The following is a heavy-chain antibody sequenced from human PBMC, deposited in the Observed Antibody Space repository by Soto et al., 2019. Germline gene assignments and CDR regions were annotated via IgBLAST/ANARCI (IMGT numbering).Heavy chain of an antibody. V-gene: IGHV3-33*01. D-gene: IGHD6-19*01. CDR1: GFTFSSYG. J-gene: IGHJ6*02. CDR3: ARDNKWLVAYYYYGMDV. CDR2: IWYDGSNK. Sequence: PGGSLRLSCAASGFTFSSYGMHWVRQAPGKGLEWVAVIWYDGSNKYYADSVKGRFTISRDNSKNTLYLQMNSLRAEDTAVYYCARDNKWLVAYYYYGMDVWGQGTTVTVSS.